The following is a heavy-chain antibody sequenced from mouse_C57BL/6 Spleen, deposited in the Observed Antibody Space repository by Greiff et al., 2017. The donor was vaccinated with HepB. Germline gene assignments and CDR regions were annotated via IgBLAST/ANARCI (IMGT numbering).Heavy chain of an antibody. D-gene: IGHD2-1*01. CDR3: ARDYGNYVWYFDV. J-gene: IGHJ1*03. CDR1: GFTFSSYA. V-gene: IGHV5-4*01. Sequence: EVMLVESGGGLVKPGGSLKLSCAASGFTFSSYAMSWVRQTPEKRLEWVATISDGGSYTYYPDNVKGRFTISRDNAKNNLYLQMSHLKSEDTAMYYCARDYGNYVWYFDVWAQGPRSPSPQ. CDR2: ISDGGSYT.